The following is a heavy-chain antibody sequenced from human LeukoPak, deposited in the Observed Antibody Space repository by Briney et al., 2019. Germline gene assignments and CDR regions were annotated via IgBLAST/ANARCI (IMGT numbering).Heavy chain of an antibody. CDR1: GFTFSSCA. CDR2: MSGSGGST. D-gene: IGHD3-10*01. Sequence: GGSLRLSCAASGFTFSSCAMSWVRQAPGKGLEWVSAMSGSGGSTYYADSVKGRFTISRDNSKNTLYLQMNSLRAEDTAVYYCAKAAPSPLWFGELYRFYYFDYWGQGTLVTVSS. V-gene: IGHV3-23*01. J-gene: IGHJ4*02. CDR3: AKAAPSPLWFGELYRFYYFDY.